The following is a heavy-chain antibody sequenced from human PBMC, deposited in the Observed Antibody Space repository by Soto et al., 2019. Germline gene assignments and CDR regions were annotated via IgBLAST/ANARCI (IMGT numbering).Heavy chain of an antibody. J-gene: IGHJ3*02. Sequence: PXGSLRISCSASGFTFSSYWMSWVRQAPGKGLEWLANLKQDGNEKYYLGSVMGRFTISGDSAKNSLFLIMDNLRVEDTAVYYCAASNISRHAGLDIWARGTMVTVSS. V-gene: IGHV3-7*01. CDR3: AASNISRHAGLDI. CDR1: GFTFSSYW. D-gene: IGHD6-13*01. CDR2: LKQDGNEK.